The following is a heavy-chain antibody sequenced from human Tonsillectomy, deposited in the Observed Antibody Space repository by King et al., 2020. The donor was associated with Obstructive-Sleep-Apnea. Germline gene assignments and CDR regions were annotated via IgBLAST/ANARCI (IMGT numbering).Heavy chain of an antibody. CDR3: ASSAWLGALDY. J-gene: IGHJ4*02. D-gene: IGHD3-16*01. Sequence: QLVQSGAEVKKPGASVKVSCKVSGHSLTQLSTHWVRQAPGKGLEWMGGFDPEEGETGYAQNFQGRVTMTEDTSTDTAYMELTSLRSEDTGVYYCASSAWLGALDYWGQGTLVTVSS. CDR2: FDPEEGET. V-gene: IGHV1-24*01. CDR1: GHSLTQLS.